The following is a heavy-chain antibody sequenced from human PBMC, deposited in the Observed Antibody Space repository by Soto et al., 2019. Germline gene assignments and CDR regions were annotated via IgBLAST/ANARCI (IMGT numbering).Heavy chain of an antibody. CDR2: ISGSGGST. J-gene: IGHJ3*02. D-gene: IGHD5-18*01. Sequence: GGSLRLSCAASGFTFSSYAMSWVRQATGKGLEWVAAISGSGGSTYYADSVKDRFTISRDNSKNTLYLQMNSLRAEDTAVYYCAKSDTAMVTDAFDIWGQGTMVTVSS. V-gene: IGHV3-23*01. CDR1: GFTFSSYA. CDR3: AKSDTAMVTDAFDI.